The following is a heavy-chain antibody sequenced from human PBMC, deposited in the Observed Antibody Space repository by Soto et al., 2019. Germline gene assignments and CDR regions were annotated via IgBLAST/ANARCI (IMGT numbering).Heavy chain of an antibody. Sequence: PGGSLRLSCAASGFTLSSYWMSWVRQAPGKGLEWVANIKQDGSEKYYVDSVKGRFTISRDNAKNSLYLQMNSLRAEDTAVYYCASGKDSSGWYNPLSSFDYWGQGTLVTVSS. V-gene: IGHV3-7*01. CDR2: IKQDGSEK. CDR1: GFTLSSYW. CDR3: ASGKDSSGWYNPLSSFDY. D-gene: IGHD6-19*01. J-gene: IGHJ4*02.